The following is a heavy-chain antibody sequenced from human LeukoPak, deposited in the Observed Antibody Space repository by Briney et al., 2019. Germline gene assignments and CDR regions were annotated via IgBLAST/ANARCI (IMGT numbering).Heavy chain of an antibody. D-gene: IGHD6-19*01. V-gene: IGHV3-21*01. CDR2: ISSGSSNI. Sequence: QSGGSLRLSCGASGFTFSSYGMNWVRQAPGKGLEWVSSISSGSSNIYYADSLNGRFTVSRDNDKNLLYLQMNSLRPDDTALYYCARSGKFSSGWGFDYWGQGAPVTVSS. CDR3: ARSGKFSSGWGFDY. J-gene: IGHJ4*02. CDR1: GFTFSSYG.